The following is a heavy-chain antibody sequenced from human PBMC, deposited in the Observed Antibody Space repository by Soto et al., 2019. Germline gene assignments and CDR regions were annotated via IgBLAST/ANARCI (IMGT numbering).Heavy chain of an antibody. V-gene: IGHV3-64*01. CDR1: GFTFSSYS. J-gene: IGHJ5*02. Sequence: EVQLVESGGGLVQPGGSLRLSCAASGFTFSSYSMHWVRQAPGKGLEYVSAISSNGGTTSYANSVKGRFTISRDNSNNMLYLQMGSLRAEDMAVYYCGGYSGDGIWSWGQGTPVTVSS. CDR2: ISSNGGTT. CDR3: GGYSGDGIWS. D-gene: IGHD1-26*01.